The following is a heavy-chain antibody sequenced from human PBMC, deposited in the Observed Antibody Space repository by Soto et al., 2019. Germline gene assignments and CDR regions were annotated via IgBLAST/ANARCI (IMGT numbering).Heavy chain of an antibody. CDR2: INHSGST. Sequence: SETLSLTCDVSGGSISTGVYSWNWIRQPPGKGLEWVGYINHSGSTYDNPSLKSRVTMSVNRSKNQFSLNLTSVTAAATAVYFCARGHYRYAMDVWGQGTTVTVSS. CDR1: GGSISTGVYS. CDR3: ARGHYRYAMDV. J-gene: IGHJ6*02. V-gene: IGHV4-30-2*01.